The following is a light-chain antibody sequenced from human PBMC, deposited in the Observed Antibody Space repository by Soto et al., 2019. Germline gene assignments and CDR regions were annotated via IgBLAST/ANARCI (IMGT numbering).Light chain of an antibody. V-gene: IGKV3-20*01. CDR2: GAS. CDR3: QQYNNRPPWT. J-gene: IGKJ1*01. Sequence: EIVLTQSPGTLSLSPGERATLSCRASQSVSSSYLAWYQQKPGPAPRLLIYGASSRATGIPDRFSGSGSGTDFTLTISRLEPQDFAAYYCQQYNNRPPWTFGQGTQVDIK. CDR1: QSVSSSY.